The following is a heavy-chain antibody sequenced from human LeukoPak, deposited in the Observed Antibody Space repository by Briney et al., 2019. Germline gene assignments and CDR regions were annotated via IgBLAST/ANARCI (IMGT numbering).Heavy chain of an antibody. J-gene: IGHJ4*02. D-gene: IGHD5-18*01. CDR3: ARGVGYSYGYRAPTFDY. Sequence: PSETLSLTCTVSGGSISTITYYWGWIRQPPGKGLEWVGHMYYRGNTFYNPSLKSRVTISVDTSKNQFSLKLSSVTAADTAVYYCARGVGYSYGYRAPTFDYWGQGTLVTVSS. V-gene: IGHV4-39*07. CDR1: GGSISTITYY. CDR2: MYYRGNT.